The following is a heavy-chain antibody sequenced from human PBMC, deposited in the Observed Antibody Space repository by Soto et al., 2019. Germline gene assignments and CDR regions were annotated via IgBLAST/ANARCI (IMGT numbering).Heavy chain of an antibody. CDR1: RDPCSTSC. D-gene: IGHD3-16*01. Sequence: EGSTGLWCVAARDPCSTSCIHSVSPAPGKGLEWVAGIDYNEINQYYIDPVKGRFTISRDQSKNTLYLQMNSLRAEDTAVYYCARDFCPVHTCYDVGGQGGLV. CDR3: ARDFCPVHTCYDV. CDR2: IDYNEINQ. V-gene: IGHV3-33*01. J-gene: IGHJ4*02.